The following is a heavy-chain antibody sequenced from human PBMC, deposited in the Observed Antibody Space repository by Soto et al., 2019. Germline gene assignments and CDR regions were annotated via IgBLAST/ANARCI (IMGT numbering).Heavy chain of an antibody. CDR3: TTLLTPTHHAGFDP. V-gene: IGHV3-15*01. CDR2: IKSKTDGGKT. Sequence: EVQLVESGGGLVKPGGSLSLSFAASGFTFSNAWISWVRQSPGKGLEWVGGIKSKTDGGKTYYAAPVKGRFTISRDDSKNTLYRQMNSLKTEDTAVYYCTTLLTPTHHAGFDPWGQGTLVTVSS. J-gene: IGHJ5*02. CDR1: GFTFSNAW.